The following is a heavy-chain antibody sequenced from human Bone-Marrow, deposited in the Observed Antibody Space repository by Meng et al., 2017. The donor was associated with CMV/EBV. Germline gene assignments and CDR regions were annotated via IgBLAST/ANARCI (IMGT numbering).Heavy chain of an antibody. D-gene: IGHD1-1*01. CDR2: LNPYSGDT. V-gene: IGHV1-2*02. Sequence: QVQLVQSGVEVTKPGASVKVSCKASGYTVSTYFIHWFRQSPGQGLQWMGWLNPYSGDTHFAQKFQGRVTMTSDTSTNAVYMDLSSLSYDDTAIYFCTRVGDTGFGLDYWGQGTLVTVSS. CDR3: TRVGDTGFGLDY. J-gene: IGHJ4*02. CDR1: GYTVSTYF.